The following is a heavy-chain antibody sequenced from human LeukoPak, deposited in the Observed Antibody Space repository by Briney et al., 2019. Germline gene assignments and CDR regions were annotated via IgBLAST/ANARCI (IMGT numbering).Heavy chain of an antibody. CDR1: GGTFSSYA. Sequence: ASVKVSCKASGGTFSSYAISWVRQAPGQGLEWMGVINPTGGSTRYALKFQARVTMARDTSTTTVYMELSSLTPEDTAVYYCARDRYCSAGSCLWYFDYWGQGTLVSVSS. CDR3: ARDRYCSAGSCLWYFDY. V-gene: IGHV1-46*01. J-gene: IGHJ4*02. CDR2: INPTGGST. D-gene: IGHD2-15*01.